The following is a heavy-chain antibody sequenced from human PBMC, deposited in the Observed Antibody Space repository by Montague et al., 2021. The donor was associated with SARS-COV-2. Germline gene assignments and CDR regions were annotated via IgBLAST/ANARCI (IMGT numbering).Heavy chain of an antibody. CDR3: ARGHQGVAMIVVVMIGAEYYFDY. J-gene: IGHJ4*02. V-gene: IGHV4-34*01. Sequence: SETLSLTCAVYGGSFNDYYWSWIRQPPGKGLEWIGEINHGGITNYSPSLKSRVTISADTSKNQFSLKLKSVTVADTANYYCARGHQGVAMIVVVMIGAEYYFDYWGQGSLVTVSS. CDR1: GGSFNDYY. CDR2: INHGGIT. D-gene: IGHD3-22*01.